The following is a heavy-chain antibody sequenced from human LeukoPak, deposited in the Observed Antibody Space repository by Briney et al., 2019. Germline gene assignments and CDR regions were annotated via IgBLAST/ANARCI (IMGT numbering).Heavy chain of an antibody. J-gene: IGHJ5*02. CDR2: ISYDGSNK. V-gene: IGHV3-30-3*01. Sequence: GRSLRLSCAASGFTSSSYAMHWVRQAPGKGLEWVAVISYDGSNKYYADSVKGRFTISRDNSKNTLYLQMNSLRAEDTAVYYCARGVYVAVAGSPFWFDPWGQGTLVTVSS. D-gene: IGHD6-19*01. CDR1: GFTSSSYA. CDR3: ARGVYVAVAGSPFWFDP.